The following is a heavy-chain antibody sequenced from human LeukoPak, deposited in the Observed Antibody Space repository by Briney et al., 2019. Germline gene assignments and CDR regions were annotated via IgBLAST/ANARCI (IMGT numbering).Heavy chain of an antibody. Sequence: SETLSLTCSVSGGSISSSDYYWGWIRQPPGKGLEWIGSIYYSGSTYYNPSLKSRVTISVDTSKNQFSLKLSSVTAADTAVYYCASERYDSSGYNLHDAFDIWGQGTMVTVSS. V-gene: IGHV4-39*07. D-gene: IGHD3-22*01. CDR2: IYYSGST. CDR1: GGSISSSDYY. CDR3: ASERYDSSGYNLHDAFDI. J-gene: IGHJ3*02.